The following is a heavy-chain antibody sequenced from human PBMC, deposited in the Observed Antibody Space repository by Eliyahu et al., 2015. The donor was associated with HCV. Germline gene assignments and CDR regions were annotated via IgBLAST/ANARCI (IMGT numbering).Heavy chain of an antibody. CDR3: TTGWGYFYEH. CDR1: GLTFSFFG. D-gene: IGHD5/OR15-5a*01. J-gene: IGHJ4*02. Sequence: EVQLLESGGDLVQPGGSLRLSCAASGLTFSFFGMPWARRAPGKGLEWVSGIAGSGDITDYVDSVKGRFTISRDNSKSTVYLQMTGLRAEDTAVYYCTTGWGYFYEHWGQGSLVTVSP. V-gene: IGHV3-23*01. CDR2: IAGSGDIT.